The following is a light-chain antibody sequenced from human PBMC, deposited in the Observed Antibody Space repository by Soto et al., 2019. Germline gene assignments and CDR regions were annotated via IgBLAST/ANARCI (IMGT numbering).Light chain of an antibody. CDR2: QVS. CDR3: SSYAGSNNLL. CDR1: SSDVGAYNF. Sequence: QSALTQPPSASGSPGQSVTFSCTGTSSDVGAYNFVSWYQQHPGKAPKLMIYQVSKRPSGVPDRFSGSKSGNTASLTVSGLQAEDEADYYCSSYAGSNNLLFGGGTQLTVL. J-gene: IGLJ7*01. V-gene: IGLV2-8*01.